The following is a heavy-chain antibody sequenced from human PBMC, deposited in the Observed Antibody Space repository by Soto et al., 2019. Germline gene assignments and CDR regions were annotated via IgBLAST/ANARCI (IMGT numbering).Heavy chain of an antibody. Sequence: XVSLSLSCAASGFTFSSYAMSWVRQAPGKGLEWVSAISGSGGSTYYADSVKGRFTISRDNSKNTLYLQMNSLRAEDTAVYYCAKVGGIAARPDFDYWGQGTLVTVSS. CDR2: ISGSGGST. J-gene: IGHJ4*02. CDR3: AKVGGIAARPDFDY. V-gene: IGHV3-23*01. D-gene: IGHD6-6*01. CDR1: GFTFSSYA.